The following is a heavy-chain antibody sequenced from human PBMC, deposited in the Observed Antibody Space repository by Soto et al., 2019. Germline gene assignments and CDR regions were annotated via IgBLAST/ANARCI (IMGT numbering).Heavy chain of an antibody. D-gene: IGHD4-17*01. CDR3: ARTTAVPNSLRSRYFFDY. Sequence: SETLSLTCSVSGGSVSDKTYYWSWIRQPPGKRLEWIGYVYYSGTTNYNPSLKSRVTISVDLSKNQFSLRLSSVTTADTALYYCARTTAVPNSLRSRYFFDYWGQGTLVTV. J-gene: IGHJ4*02. V-gene: IGHV4-61*01. CDR1: GGSVSDKTYY. CDR2: VYYSGTT.